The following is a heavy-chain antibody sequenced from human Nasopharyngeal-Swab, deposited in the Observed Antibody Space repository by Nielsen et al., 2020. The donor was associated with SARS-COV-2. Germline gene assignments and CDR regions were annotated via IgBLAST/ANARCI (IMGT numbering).Heavy chain of an antibody. CDR3: ARDGSGYEYGYYFDY. Sequence: VRQAPGKGLEWVAVIWYEGSNKYYADSVKGRFTISRDNSKNTLYLQMNSLRAEDTAVYYCARDGSGYEYGYYFDYWGQGTLVTVSS. V-gene: IGHV3-33*01. CDR2: IWYEGSNK. D-gene: IGHD5-12*01. J-gene: IGHJ4*02.